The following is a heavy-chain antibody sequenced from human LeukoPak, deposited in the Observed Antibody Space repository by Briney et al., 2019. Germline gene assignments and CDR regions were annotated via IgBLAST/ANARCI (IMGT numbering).Heavy chain of an antibody. CDR1: GFTFSSYA. V-gene: IGHV3-23*01. Sequence: GGSLRLSCAASGFTFSSYAMGWVRQAPGKGLEWVSAISGSGGSTYYADSVKGRFTISRDNSKNTLYLQMNSLRAEDTAVYYCAGYQLLYEFDYWGQGTLVTVSS. CDR2: ISGSGGST. CDR3: AGYQLLYEFDY. J-gene: IGHJ4*02. D-gene: IGHD2-2*02.